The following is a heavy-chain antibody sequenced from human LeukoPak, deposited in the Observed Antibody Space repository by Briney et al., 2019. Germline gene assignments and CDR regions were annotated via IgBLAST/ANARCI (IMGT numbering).Heavy chain of an antibody. V-gene: IGHV4-39*07. CDR1: GGSISSSSYY. CDR2: IYYSGST. D-gene: IGHD3-22*01. CDR3: ASLYYYDSSTSNWGYFDL. Sequence: PSETLSLTCTVSGGSISSSSYYWGWIRQPPGKGLEWIGSIYYSGSTYYNPSLKSRVTISVDTSKNQFSLKLSSVTAADTAVYYCASLYYYDSSTSNWGYFDLWGRGTLVTVSS. J-gene: IGHJ2*01.